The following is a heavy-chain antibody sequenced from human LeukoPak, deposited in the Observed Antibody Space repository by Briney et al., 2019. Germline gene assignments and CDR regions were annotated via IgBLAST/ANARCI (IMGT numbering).Heavy chain of an antibody. CDR2: ISGSGGNA. D-gene: IGHD6-13*01. CDR3: ARGVIAAAGFFDY. J-gene: IGHJ4*02. Sequence: GGSLRLSCAASGFTFTSYAVSWVRQAPGKGLEWVSAISGSGGNAYYADSVKGRFTISRDNSKNTLYLQMNSLRAEDTAVYYCARGVIAAAGFFDYWGQGTLVTVSS. V-gene: IGHV3-23*01. CDR1: GFTFTSYA.